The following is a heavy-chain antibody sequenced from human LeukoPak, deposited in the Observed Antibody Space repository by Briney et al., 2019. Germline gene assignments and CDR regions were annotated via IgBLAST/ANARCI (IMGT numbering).Heavy chain of an antibody. V-gene: IGHV3-23*01. J-gene: IGHJ4*02. Sequence: PGGSLRLSCTTSGFTFGSFTMSWVRQAPGKGLEWVSSISYNSANKWHADSVKGRFTISRDNSKNTLYLQMRSLRADDTALYYCTKRRPSGSVTVDEYWGQGALVTVSS. CDR1: GFTFGSFT. CDR2: ISYNSANK. CDR3: TKRRPSGSVTVDEY. D-gene: IGHD2-21*02.